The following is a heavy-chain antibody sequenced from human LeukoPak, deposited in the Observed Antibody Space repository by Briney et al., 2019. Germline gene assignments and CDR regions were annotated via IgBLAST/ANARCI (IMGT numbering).Heavy chain of an antibody. Sequence: PSETLSLTCAVYGGSFSGYYWSWIRQPPGKGLEWIGEINHSGSTNYNPSLKSRVTISVDTSKNQFSLKLSSVTAADTAVYYCARYRYFDWLSTVGYGMDVWGQGTTVTVSS. CDR2: INHSGST. CDR1: GGSFSGYY. J-gene: IGHJ6*02. CDR3: ARYRYFDWLSTVGYGMDV. V-gene: IGHV4-34*01. D-gene: IGHD3-9*01.